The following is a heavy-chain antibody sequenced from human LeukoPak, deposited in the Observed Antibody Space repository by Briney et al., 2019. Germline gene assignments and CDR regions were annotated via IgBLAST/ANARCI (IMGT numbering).Heavy chain of an antibody. D-gene: IGHD6-19*01. Sequence: SETLSLTCTVSGGSISSYSWGWIRQPPQKGLEWIGSIYYSGSTYYNPSLKSRVTISVDTSKNQFSLKLSSVTAADTAVYYCARTSYSSGLSDYWGQGAPVTVSS. CDR2: IYYSGST. CDR3: ARTSYSSGLSDY. V-gene: IGHV4-39*07. J-gene: IGHJ4*02. CDR1: GGSISSYS.